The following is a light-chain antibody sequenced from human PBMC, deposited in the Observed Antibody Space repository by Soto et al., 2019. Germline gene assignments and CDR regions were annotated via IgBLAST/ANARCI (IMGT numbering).Light chain of an antibody. J-gene: IGKJ5*01. Sequence: EIVLTQSPATLSLSPGERVTLSCRASQSFSTYLAWYQQKPGQAPRLLIYDASKRATGIPARCSGRGSGTEFTLTISSLEPEDFAVYYCQQRSNWPPVITFGEGTRLEIK. CDR3: QQRSNWPPVIT. V-gene: IGKV3-11*01. CDR2: DAS. CDR1: QSFSTY.